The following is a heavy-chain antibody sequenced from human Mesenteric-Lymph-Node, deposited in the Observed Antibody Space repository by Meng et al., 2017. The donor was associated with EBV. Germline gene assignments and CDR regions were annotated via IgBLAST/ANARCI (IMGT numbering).Heavy chain of an antibody. CDR2: ISGSGDAV. D-gene: IGHD6-6*01. Sequence: VVRVDSGGVLVKRGGSLRLSCGASGVTFRDYFMSWVRQAPGKGLEWIAYISGSGDAVYYADSVKGRFTVSRDNAKNSLYLQLNSLRVDDTAVYYCARFLYSSAYYWGLGTLVTVSS. CDR3: ARFLYSSAYY. V-gene: IGHV3-11*01. J-gene: IGHJ4*02. CDR1: GVTFRDYF.